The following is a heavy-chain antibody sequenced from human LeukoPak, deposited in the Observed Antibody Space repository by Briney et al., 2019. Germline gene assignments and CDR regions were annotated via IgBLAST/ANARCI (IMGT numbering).Heavy chain of an antibody. D-gene: IGHD3-22*01. J-gene: IGHJ3*02. Sequence: ASVKVSCKASGYTFTSYGISWVRQAPGQGLEWMGWISAYNGDTNYAQKLHGRVTMTTVTSTSTSYMELRSLRSDDTAVYYCARAAYYFDSSAAFDIWGQGTMVTVSS. CDR1: GYTFTSYG. CDR3: ARAAYYFDSSAAFDI. CDR2: ISAYNGDT. V-gene: IGHV1-18*01.